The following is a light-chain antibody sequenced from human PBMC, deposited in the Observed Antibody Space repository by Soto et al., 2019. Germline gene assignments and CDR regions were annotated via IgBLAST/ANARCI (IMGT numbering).Light chain of an antibody. CDR3: QQYYSTPWT. V-gene: IGKV4-1*01. CDR2: WAS. CDR1: QSVLYSYDNKNF. J-gene: IGKJ1*01. Sequence: DIVMTQSTDSLAVSLGERATINCKSSQSVLYSYDNKNFLAWYQHKPGQPPKLLIHWASTRESGVPDRFSGSGSGTDFTLTISSLQAEDVAVYYCQQYYSTPWTFGQGTKVEIK.